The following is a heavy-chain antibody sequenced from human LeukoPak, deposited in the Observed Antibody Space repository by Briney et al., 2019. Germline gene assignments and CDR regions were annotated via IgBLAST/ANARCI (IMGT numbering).Heavy chain of an antibody. CDR3: AKDMRNEAYGSGGADYFDY. V-gene: IGHV3-23*01. D-gene: IGHD3-10*01. J-gene: IGHJ4*02. CDR1: GFTFSSYA. Sequence: GGSLRLSCSASGFTFSSYAMHWVRQAPGKGLEWVSAISYSGGSTYYADSVKGRFTISRDNSKNTLYLQMNSLRAEDTAIYYCAKDMRNEAYGSGGADYFDYWGQGTLVTVSS. CDR2: ISYSGGST.